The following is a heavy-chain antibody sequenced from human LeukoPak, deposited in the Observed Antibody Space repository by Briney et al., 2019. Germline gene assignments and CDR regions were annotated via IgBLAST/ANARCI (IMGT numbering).Heavy chain of an antibody. D-gene: IGHD1-26*01. CDR1: GFTFSSYW. J-gene: IGHJ3*02. CDR2: IKQDGSEK. Sequence: GGSLRLSCAASGFTFSSYWMSWVRQAPGKGLEWVANIKQDGSEKYYVDSVKGRFTISRDNAKNSLYLQMNSLRAEDTAVYYCARWGGSYSGAFDIWGQGTMVTVSS. CDR3: ARWGGSYSGAFDI. V-gene: IGHV3-7*01.